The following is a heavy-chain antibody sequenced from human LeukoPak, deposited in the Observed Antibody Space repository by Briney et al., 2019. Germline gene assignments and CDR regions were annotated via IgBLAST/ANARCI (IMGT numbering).Heavy chain of an antibody. Sequence: SETLSLTCTVSGGSISSYYWSWIRQPPGKGLEWIGYIYYSGSTNYNPSLKSRVTISVDTSKNQFSLKLSSVTAADTAVYYCARGTYYYYYYMDVWGKETTVTISS. CDR1: GGSISSYY. D-gene: IGHD2-2*01. V-gene: IGHV4-59*01. CDR2: IYYSGST. J-gene: IGHJ6*03. CDR3: ARGTYYYYYYMDV.